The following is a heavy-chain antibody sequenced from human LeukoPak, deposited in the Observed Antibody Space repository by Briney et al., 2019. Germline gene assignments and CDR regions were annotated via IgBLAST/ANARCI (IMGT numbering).Heavy chain of an antibody. CDR1: GFTFTSSA. Sequence: SVKVSCKASGFTFTSSAMQWVRQARGQRLEWIGWIVVGSGNTNYAQKFQERVTITRDMSTSTAYMELSSLRSEDTAVYYCAAVSLRFLEWPTDAFDIWGQGTMVTVSS. V-gene: IGHV1-58*02. CDR2: IVVGSGNT. D-gene: IGHD3-3*01. CDR3: AAVSLRFLEWPTDAFDI. J-gene: IGHJ3*02.